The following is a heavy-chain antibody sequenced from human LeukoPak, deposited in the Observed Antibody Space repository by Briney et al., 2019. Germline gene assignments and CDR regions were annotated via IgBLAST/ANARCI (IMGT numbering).Heavy chain of an antibody. D-gene: IGHD5-18*01. Sequence: GGSLRLSCAASGFTFSSYSMNWVRQAPGKGLEWVSFISSSRSYIYYADSVKGRFTISRDNAKNSLYLQMNSLRAEDTAVYYCARDVDTAMDYWGQGTLVTVSS. CDR2: ISSSRSYI. V-gene: IGHV3-21*01. CDR1: GFTFSSYS. J-gene: IGHJ4*02. CDR3: ARDVDTAMDY.